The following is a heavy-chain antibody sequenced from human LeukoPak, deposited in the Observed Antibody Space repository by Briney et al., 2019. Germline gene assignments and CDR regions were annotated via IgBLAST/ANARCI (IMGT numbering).Heavy chain of an antibody. Sequence: GGSLRLSCEGSGFTFSSYAMSWVRQAPGKGLEWVSAISGSGGSTYYADSVKGRFTISRDSSKNTLYLQMNSLRAEDTAVYYCANKGTGYSSGWLGYWGQGTLVTVSS. CDR2: ISGSGGST. J-gene: IGHJ4*02. CDR3: ANKGTGYSSGWLGY. D-gene: IGHD6-19*01. V-gene: IGHV3-23*01. CDR1: GFTFSSYA.